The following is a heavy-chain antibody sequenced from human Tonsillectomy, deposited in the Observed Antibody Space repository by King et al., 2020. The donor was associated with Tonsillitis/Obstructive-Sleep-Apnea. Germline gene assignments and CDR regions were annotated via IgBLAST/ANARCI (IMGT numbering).Heavy chain of an antibody. Sequence: LQLQESGPGLVKPSETLSLTCTVSGGSISSSSYYWGWIRQPPGKGLEWIGSIYYSGSTYYNPSLKSRVTLSVDTSKNQFSLKLSSVTAADTAVYYCAGPYYDILTGYYPYYYYYMDVWGKGTTVTVSS. D-gene: IGHD3-9*01. CDR1: GGSISSSSYY. J-gene: IGHJ6*03. CDR2: IYYSGST. CDR3: AGPYYDILTGYYPYYYYYMDV. V-gene: IGHV4-39*01.